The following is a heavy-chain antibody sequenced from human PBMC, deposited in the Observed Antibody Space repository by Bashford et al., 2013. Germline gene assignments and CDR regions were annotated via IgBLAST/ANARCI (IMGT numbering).Heavy chain of an antibody. V-gene: IGHV4-4*07. CDR2: IYTSGST. CDR1: GGSLSSYY. D-gene: IGHD6-13*01. Sequence: SETLSLTCTVSGGSLSSYYWSWIRQSAGNGLEWIGHIYTSGSTSYNPSLESRVTMSVDTSKNTLYLQLNSLGAEDTALYYCATHGAGGVFTNWGQGTLVTVSS. J-gene: IGHJ4*02. CDR3: ATHGAGGVFTN.